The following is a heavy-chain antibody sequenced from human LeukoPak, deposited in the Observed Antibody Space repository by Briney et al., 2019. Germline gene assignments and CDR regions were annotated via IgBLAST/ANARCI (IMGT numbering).Heavy chain of an antibody. Sequence: GASVKVSCKASGGTFSSYGISWVRQAPGQGLEWMGWISAYNGNTNYAQKLQGRVTMTTDTSTSTAYMELRSLRSDDTAVYYCARVTPNDYVWGSYRPPSGDYWGQGTLVTVSS. V-gene: IGHV1-18*01. D-gene: IGHD3-16*02. J-gene: IGHJ4*02. CDR2: ISAYNGNT. CDR1: GGTFSSYG. CDR3: ARVTPNDYVWGSYRPPSGDY.